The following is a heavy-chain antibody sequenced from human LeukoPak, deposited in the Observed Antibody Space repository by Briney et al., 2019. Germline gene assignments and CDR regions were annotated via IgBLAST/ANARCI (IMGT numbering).Heavy chain of an antibody. CDR3: ARQEVEMRASASGNWLGP. Sequence: SETLSLTCTVSGGSISSSYWNWVRQPQGKGLEWIGRISYSGTTNYNPSLKSRVTISSDTSKNQFSLKLTSVTAADTAVYYCARQEVEMRASASGNWLGPWGQGTRVTVSS. J-gene: IGHJ5*02. CDR2: ISYSGTT. V-gene: IGHV4-59*08. CDR1: GGSISSSY. D-gene: IGHD3-10*01.